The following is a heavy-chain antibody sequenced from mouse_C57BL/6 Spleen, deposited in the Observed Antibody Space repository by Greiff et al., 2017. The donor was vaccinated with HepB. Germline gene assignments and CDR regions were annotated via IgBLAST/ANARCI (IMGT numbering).Heavy chain of an antibody. V-gene: IGHV1-50*01. J-gene: IGHJ1*03. CDR2: IDPSDSYT. CDR1: GYTFTSYW. Sequence: QVQLQQPGAELVKPGASVKLSCKASGYTFTSYWMQWVKQRPGQGLEWIGEIDPSDSYTNYNQKFKGKATLTVDTSSSTAYMQLSSLTSEDSAVYYCARRGYYGSRGNFDVWGTGTTVTVSS. D-gene: IGHD1-1*01. CDR3: ARRGYYGSRGNFDV.